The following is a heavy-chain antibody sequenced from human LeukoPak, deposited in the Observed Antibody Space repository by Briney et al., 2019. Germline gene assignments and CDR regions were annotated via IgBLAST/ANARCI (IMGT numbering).Heavy chain of an antibody. CDR1: GFTFNIYG. V-gene: IGHV3-33*06. J-gene: IGHJ5*02. D-gene: IGHD2-2*01. CDR3: AKSHVVVSGAISNWFDP. Sequence: PGRSLRLSCAASGFTFNIYGMHWGRQAPGKGQEWVAVIWYDGSKAYYADSVKGRFSVSRDNSKNTRYLQMSSLRAEDTAMYYCAKSHVVVSGAISNWFDPWGQGTLVTVSS. CDR2: IWYDGSKA.